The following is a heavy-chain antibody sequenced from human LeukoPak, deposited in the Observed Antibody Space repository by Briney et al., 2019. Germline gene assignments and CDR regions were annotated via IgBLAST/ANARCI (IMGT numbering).Heavy chain of an antibody. CDR1: GFSFSSYE. CDR3: AREGYPGSGCYGLDI. CDR2: ISSSGSTI. Sequence: PGGSLRLSCAASGFSFSSYEMNWVRQAPGKGLEWVSYISSSGSTIYYADSVKGRFTISRDNAKNSLYLQMNSLRAADTAVYYCAREGYPGSGCYGLDIGGQGTVVSVS. D-gene: IGHD3-10*01. V-gene: IGHV3-48*03. J-gene: IGHJ3*02.